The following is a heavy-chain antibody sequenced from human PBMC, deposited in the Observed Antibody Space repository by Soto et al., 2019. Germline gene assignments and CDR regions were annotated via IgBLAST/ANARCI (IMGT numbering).Heavy chain of an antibody. Sequence: PGGSLRLCCAASGFIFSSYAMHWVRQAPGKGLEWVALISYDGSNKYYADSVKGRFTISRDNSKSTLSLQLNSLRVEDTAVYYCAQGIPGYYYGMDVWGQGTTVTVSS. D-gene: IGHD5-18*01. CDR1: GFIFSSYA. J-gene: IGHJ6*02. V-gene: IGHV3-30-3*01. CDR2: ISYDGSNK. CDR3: AQGIPGYYYGMDV.